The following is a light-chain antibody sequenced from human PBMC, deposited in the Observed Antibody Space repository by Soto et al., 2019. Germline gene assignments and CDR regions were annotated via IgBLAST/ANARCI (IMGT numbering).Light chain of an antibody. Sequence: DIQMTQSPPSLSASVGDRVTITCRASHNINNFLNWYQQRQGQVPTLLIYDATHLHTGVPSRFTGSGSGTDFTLTINNLQPEDFTTYYCQQSHSTPPAFGQGTKVDIK. J-gene: IGKJ1*01. V-gene: IGKV1-39*01. CDR2: DAT. CDR1: HNINNF. CDR3: QQSHSTPPA.